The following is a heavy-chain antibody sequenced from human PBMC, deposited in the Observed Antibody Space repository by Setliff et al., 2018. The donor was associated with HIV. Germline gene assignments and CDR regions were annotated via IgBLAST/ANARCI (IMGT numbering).Heavy chain of an antibody. D-gene: IGHD6-13*01. CDR3: AREGYSSSWLNYYYYMDV. CDR2: IITIFGTA. J-gene: IGHJ6*03. CDR1: GGTFSSYG. V-gene: IGHV1-69*13. Sequence: ASVKVSCKAPGGTFSSYGISWVRQAPGRGLEWMGGIITIFGTANYAQKFQGRVTITADESTSTAYMELSSLRSEDTAVYYCAREGYSSSWLNYYYYMDVWGKGTTVTVSS.